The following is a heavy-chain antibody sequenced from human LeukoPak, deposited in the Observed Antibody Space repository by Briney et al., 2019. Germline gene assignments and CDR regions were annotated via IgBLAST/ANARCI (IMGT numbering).Heavy chain of an antibody. J-gene: IGHJ4*02. Sequence: PSETLSLTCAVYGGSLSGYYWSWIRQPPGKGLEWIGEINHSGSTNYNPSLKSRVTISIDTSKNQFSLKLSSVTAADTAVYYCARLAYGDYRIDYWGQGTLVTVSS. CDR3: ARLAYGDYRIDY. V-gene: IGHV4-34*01. D-gene: IGHD4-17*01. CDR2: INHSGST. CDR1: GGSLSGYY.